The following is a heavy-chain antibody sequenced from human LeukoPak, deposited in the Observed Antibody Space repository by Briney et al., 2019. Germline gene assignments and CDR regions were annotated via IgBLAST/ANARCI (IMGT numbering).Heavy chain of an antibody. J-gene: IGHJ4*02. CDR2: VSGSGDST. Sequence: GGSLRLSCAASGFSFSSYAMSWVRQAPGKGLEWVSSVSGSGDSTNYAASVKGRFTISRDNSKNTLYLQMNSLRAEDTAIYYCAKCWGSSQYSSFDYWGQGTLVTVSS. D-gene: IGHD5-18*01. V-gene: IGHV3-23*01. CDR3: AKCWGSSQYSSFDY. CDR1: GFSFSSYA.